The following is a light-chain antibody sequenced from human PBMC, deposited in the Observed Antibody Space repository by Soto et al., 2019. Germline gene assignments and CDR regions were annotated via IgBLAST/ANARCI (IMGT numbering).Light chain of an antibody. V-gene: IGKV1-39*01. CDR3: QQSYSTLWT. CDR2: VAS. Sequence: DIQMTQSPSSLSASVGDSVIITCRASQSINIYLSWYQQKPGKAPKLLINVASTLQGGVPSRFSGSGSGTDFTLTISSLQPEDFATYYCQQSYSTLWTFGQGTKVDIK. J-gene: IGKJ1*01. CDR1: QSINIY.